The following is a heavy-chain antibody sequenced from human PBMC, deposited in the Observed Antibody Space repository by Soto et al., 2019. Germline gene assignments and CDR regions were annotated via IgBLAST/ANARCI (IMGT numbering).Heavy chain of an antibody. CDR1: GGSINTGSYY. CDR2: VYYRGTT. CDR3: ARSPYYDYIWGSYRQYYFDY. Sequence: PSETLSLTCTVSGGSINTGSYYWGWIRQPPGKGLEWIGSVYYRGTTYYNSSLKSRVTISVDTSKNQFSLRLSSVTAADTAVYYCARSPYYDYIWGSYRQYYFDYWGQGTLVTVSS. D-gene: IGHD3-16*02. J-gene: IGHJ4*02. V-gene: IGHV4-39*01.